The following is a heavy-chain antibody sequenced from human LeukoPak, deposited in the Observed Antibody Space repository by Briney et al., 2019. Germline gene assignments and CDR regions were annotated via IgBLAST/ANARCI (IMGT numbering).Heavy chain of an antibody. CDR2: INHSGST. J-gene: IGHJ4*02. CDR1: GGSIDSTNY. V-gene: IGHV4-4*02. Sequence: PSETLSLTCGVSGGSIDSTNYWSWVRQAPGKGLEWIGEINHSGSTNYNPSLKSRVTISVDTSKNQFSLKLSSVTAADTAVYYCARGKVYDYVWGSYRRPTCFDYWGQGTLVTVSS. CDR3: ARGKVYDYVWGSYRRPTCFDY. D-gene: IGHD3-16*02.